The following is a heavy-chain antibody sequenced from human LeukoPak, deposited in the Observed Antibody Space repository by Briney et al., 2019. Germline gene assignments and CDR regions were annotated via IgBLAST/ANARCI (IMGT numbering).Heavy chain of an antibody. J-gene: IGHJ5*02. V-gene: IGHV1-18*01. CDR3: ARGRSYYGSGSYYNWFDP. CDR1: GYTFTSYG. D-gene: IGHD3-10*01. Sequence: GASVKVSCKASGYTFTSYGISWVRQAPGQGLEWTGWISAYNGNTNYAQKLQGRVTMTTDTSTSTAYMELRSLRSDDTAVYYCARGRSYYGSGSYYNWFDPWGQGTLVTVSS. CDR2: ISAYNGNT.